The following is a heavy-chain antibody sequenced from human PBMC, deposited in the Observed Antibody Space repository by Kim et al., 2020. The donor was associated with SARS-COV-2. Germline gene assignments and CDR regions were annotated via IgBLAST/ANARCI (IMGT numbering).Heavy chain of an antibody. D-gene: IGHD3-22*01. CDR3: ARDRGGITMIVVVITAAEYYFDS. V-gene: IGHV4-34*01. J-gene: IGHJ4*02. Sequence: SETLSLTCAVYGESFSGYQWSWIRQSPGKGLEWIGEIDQSGSTNYNPSLKSRVTISTDTSKNQFPLNLSSVTAADTAVYYWARDRGGITMIVVVITAAEYYFDSWGQGTPVTVSS. CDR1: GESFSGYQ. CDR2: IDQSGST.